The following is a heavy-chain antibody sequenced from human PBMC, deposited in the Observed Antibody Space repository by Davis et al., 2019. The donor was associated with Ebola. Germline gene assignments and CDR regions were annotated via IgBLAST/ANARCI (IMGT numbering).Heavy chain of an antibody. Sequence: SVTVSCKASGGTFSSYTISWVRQAPGQGLEWLGWINPGNGNTKFSQRFQGRVTITRDTSASTAYMELSSLRSEDTAVYYCARDPTYYDILTGQRNFYGMDVWGQGTTVTVSS. CDR3: ARDPTYYDILTGQRNFYGMDV. D-gene: IGHD3-9*01. CDR1: GGTFSSYT. J-gene: IGHJ6*02. CDR2: INPGNGNT. V-gene: IGHV1-3*01.